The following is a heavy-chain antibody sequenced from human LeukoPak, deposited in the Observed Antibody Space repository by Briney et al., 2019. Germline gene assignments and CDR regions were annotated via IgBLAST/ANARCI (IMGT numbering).Heavy chain of an antibody. Sequence: SVKVSCKSSAGTFSTSAITWVRQAPGQGLEWMGRIIPIFGTANYAQKLQGRVTINTDESTSTAYLELSSLRSEDTAVYYCASDIVVVPAGIGDNWFDPWGQGTLVTVSS. J-gene: IGHJ5*02. V-gene: IGHV1-69*05. CDR3: ASDIVVVPAGIGDNWFDP. D-gene: IGHD2-2*01. CDR1: AGTFSTSA. CDR2: IIPIFGTA.